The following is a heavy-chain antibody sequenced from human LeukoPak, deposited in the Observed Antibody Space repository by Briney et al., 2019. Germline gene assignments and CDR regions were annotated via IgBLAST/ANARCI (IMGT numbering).Heavy chain of an antibody. V-gene: IGHV4-59*01. J-gene: IGHJ5*02. CDR2: ISYSGST. Sequence: PSETQSLTCTVSGGSISSYYWSWIRQPPGKGLEWIGYISYSGSTNYNSSLKSRVTISVDTSKNQFSLRLSSVTAADTAVYYCARGYGSESAWFDPWGQGTLVAVSS. CDR3: ARGYGSESAWFDP. CDR1: GGSISSYY. D-gene: IGHD3-10*01.